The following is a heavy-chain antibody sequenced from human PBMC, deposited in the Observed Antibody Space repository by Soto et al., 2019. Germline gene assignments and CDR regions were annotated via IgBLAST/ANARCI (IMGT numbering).Heavy chain of an antibody. V-gene: IGHV5-10-1*01. D-gene: IGHD3-22*01. CDR1: GYSFTNCW. CDR2: IDPSDSYT. J-gene: IGHJ4*02. CDR3: ARHPDHYERDF. Sequence: GESLKISCKGSGYSFTNCWISWVRQMPGKGLEWVGRIDPSDSYTNYSPSFQGHVTISVDTSISTAYLQWSSLKASDTAMYYCARHPDHYERDFWGQGTLVTVSS.